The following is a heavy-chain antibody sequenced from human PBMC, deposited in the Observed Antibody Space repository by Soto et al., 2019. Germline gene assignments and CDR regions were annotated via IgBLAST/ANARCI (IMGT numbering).Heavy chain of an antibody. V-gene: IGHV4-34*01. CDR2: INHSGST. CDR1: GGSFSGYY. D-gene: IGHD2-2*02. Sequence: ETLSLTCAVYGGSFSGYYWSWIRQPPGKGLEWIGEINHSGSTNYNPSLKSRVTISVDTSKNQFSLKLSSVTAADTAVYYCARESQGPNSEVEKPIHPWGQGTLVTVSS. J-gene: IGHJ5*02. CDR3: ARESQGPNSEVEKPIHP.